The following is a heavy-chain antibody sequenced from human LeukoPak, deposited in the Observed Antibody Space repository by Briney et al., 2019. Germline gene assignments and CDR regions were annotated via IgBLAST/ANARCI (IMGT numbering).Heavy chain of an antibody. V-gene: IGHV1-69*04. CDR1: GGTFSSYA. Sequence: SVKVSCKASGGTFSSYAISWVRQAPGQGLEWMGRIIPILGIANYAQKFQGRVTITADKSTSTAYMELRSLRSDDTAVYYCARRYGENWFDPWGQGTLVTVSS. J-gene: IGHJ5*02. CDR3: ARRYGENWFDP. CDR2: IIPILGIA. D-gene: IGHD4-17*01.